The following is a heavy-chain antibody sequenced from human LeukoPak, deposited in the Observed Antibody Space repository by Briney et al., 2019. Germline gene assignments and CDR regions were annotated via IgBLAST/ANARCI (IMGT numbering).Heavy chain of an antibody. CDR1: GSTFSSYT. CDR3: ARARPFYYDSSGYYYDLGY. V-gene: IGHV1-69*02. Sequence: SVKVSCKASGSTFSSYTFTWVRQAPGQGLEWMGRIIPILAIADYAQKFQGRVTITADRSTSTAYMELSRLRTEDTAVYYCARARPFYYDSSGYYYDLGYWGQGTLVTVSS. D-gene: IGHD3-22*01. CDR2: IIPILAIA. J-gene: IGHJ4*02.